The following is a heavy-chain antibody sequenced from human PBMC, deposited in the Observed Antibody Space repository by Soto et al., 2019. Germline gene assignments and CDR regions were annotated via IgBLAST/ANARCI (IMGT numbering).Heavy chain of an antibody. V-gene: IGHV3-74*01. J-gene: IGHJ4*02. Sequence: GGSLRLSCTASGFTFNTHWMHWVRQAPGKGLVWVSRIYFDGITTNYADSVKGRLTISRDNAKNTVYLHVNTLRDEDTAVYYCARGGAMGVDYWGQGTLVTVSS. CDR3: ARGGAMGVDY. D-gene: IGHD1-26*01. CDR1: GFTFNTHW. CDR2: IYFDGITT.